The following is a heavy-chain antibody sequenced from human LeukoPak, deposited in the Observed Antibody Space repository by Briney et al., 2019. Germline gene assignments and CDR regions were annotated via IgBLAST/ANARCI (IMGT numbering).Heavy chain of an antibody. D-gene: IGHD3-10*01. CDR3: ARDQYYGSGSYTYYYYYYMDV. CDR2: ISPYNGNT. J-gene: IGHJ6*03. CDR1: GYTFTSYG. Sequence: GASVKVSCMASGYTFTSYGLSWVRQAPGQGLEWMGWISPYNGNTNYAQKYQGRVTMTTDTSTSTVYMELSSLRSEDTAVYYCARDQYYGSGSYTYYYYYYMDVWGKGTTVTVSS. V-gene: IGHV1-18*01.